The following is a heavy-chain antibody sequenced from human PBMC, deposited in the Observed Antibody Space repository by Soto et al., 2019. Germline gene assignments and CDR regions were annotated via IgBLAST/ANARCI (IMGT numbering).Heavy chain of an antibody. V-gene: IGHV4-34*01. D-gene: IGHD2-2*01. Sequence: PSETLSLTWTVDGGSFSGYHWSRIRQPPGKGLEWIGEINHSGVTNYKPSLKRRVTISVDTSKNQFSLKLSSVTAADTAVYYCAREDIVVVPAAMPGAFDIWGQGTMVTVSS. J-gene: IGHJ3*02. CDR3: AREDIVVVPAAMPGAFDI. CDR2: INHSGVT. CDR1: GGSFSGYH.